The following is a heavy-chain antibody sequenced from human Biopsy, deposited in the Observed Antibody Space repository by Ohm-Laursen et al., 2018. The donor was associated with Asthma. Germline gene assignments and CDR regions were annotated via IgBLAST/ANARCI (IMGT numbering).Heavy chain of an antibody. CDR2: IYSGGTS. D-gene: IGHD3-22*01. J-gene: IGHJ4*02. CDR1: GFSFRDYY. Sequence: SLRLSCSAPGFSFRDYYMTWMRQSPGKGLEWVSVIYSGGTSHTADSVRGRFTISRDYSKNTLYLQMHSLRAEDTAVYYCARGDSSNWSHYYFDYWGQGTLVTVSS. CDR3: ARGDSSNWSHYYFDY. V-gene: IGHV3-53*01.